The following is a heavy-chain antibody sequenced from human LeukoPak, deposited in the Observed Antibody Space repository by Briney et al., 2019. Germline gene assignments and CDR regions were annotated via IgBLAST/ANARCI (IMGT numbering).Heavy chain of an antibody. V-gene: IGHV3-11*05. D-gene: IGHD1-26*01. CDR3: ARDARGGIVTPEY. J-gene: IGHJ4*02. CDR2: ISRSSDYT. CDR1: GFXFSDYY. Sequence: GGSLRLSCAASGFXFSDYYISWIRQAPGKGLEWLSYISRSSDYTEYADYVKGRFTISRDNARNSLYLQMNSLRPDDTAVYYCARDARGGIVTPEYWGQRTLVTVSS.